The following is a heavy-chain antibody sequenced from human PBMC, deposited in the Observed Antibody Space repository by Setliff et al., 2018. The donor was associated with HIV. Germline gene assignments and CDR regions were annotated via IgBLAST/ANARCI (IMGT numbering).Heavy chain of an antibody. CDR3: ARDGYTNGYGYYYFYMDV. CDR2: IYETGST. J-gene: IGHJ6*03. CDR1: GDSISGYY. V-gene: IGHV4-59*12. Sequence: PSETLSLPCTVSGDSISGYYWSWIRQSPGKGLEWIGFIYETGSTYYNPSLKSRVSISIDTSKNQFSLKLSSVTAADTAVYFCARDGYTNGYGYYYFYMDVWGKGTTVTVSS. D-gene: IGHD5-18*01.